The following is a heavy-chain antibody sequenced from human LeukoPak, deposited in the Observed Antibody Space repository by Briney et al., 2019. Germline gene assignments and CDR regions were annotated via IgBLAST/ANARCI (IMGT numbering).Heavy chain of an antibody. CDR1: GYTFTGYY. CDR2: INPNSGGT. CDR3: ARDARVGYSSSWYYYMDV. V-gene: IGHV1-2*06. Sequence: ASVKVSCKASGYTFTGYYMHWVRQAPGQGLEWMGRINPNSGGTNYAQKFQGRVTMTRDTSISTAYMELSRLRSDETAVYYCARDARVGYSSSWYYYMDVWGKGTTVTVSS. J-gene: IGHJ6*03. D-gene: IGHD6-13*01.